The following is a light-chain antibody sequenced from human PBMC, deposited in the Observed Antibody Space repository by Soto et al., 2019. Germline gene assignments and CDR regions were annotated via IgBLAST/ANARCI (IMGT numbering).Light chain of an antibody. Sequence: DIQMTQSPSTLSASVGDRVTITCRASQSISSWLAWYQQKPGKAPNLLIYEASNLESGVPSRFGGSRSGTEFTLTISSLQPEDFATYYCQQYNTYSWTFGQGTKVDI. V-gene: IGKV1-5*03. CDR1: QSISSW. CDR2: EAS. CDR3: QQYNTYSWT. J-gene: IGKJ1*01.